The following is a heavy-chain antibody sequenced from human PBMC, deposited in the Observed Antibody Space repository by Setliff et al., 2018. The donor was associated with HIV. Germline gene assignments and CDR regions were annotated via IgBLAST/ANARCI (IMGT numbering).Heavy chain of an antibody. CDR2: MNQSGTT. CDR1: GTSFSDHY. CDR3: ARGWGHDGFDI. J-gene: IGHJ3*02. V-gene: IGHV4-34*01. Sequence: SETLSLTCSVYGTSFSDHYWSWVRQTPGKGLEWIGEMNQSGTTNYNPSLKSRVTMSIDTSERQFSLKLTSVTAADTAVYYCARGWGHDGFDIWGQGTRVTVSS. D-gene: IGHD7-27*01.